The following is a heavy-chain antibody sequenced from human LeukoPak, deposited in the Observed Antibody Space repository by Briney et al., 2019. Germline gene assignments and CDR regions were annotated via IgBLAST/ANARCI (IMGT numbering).Heavy chain of an antibody. CDR1: GYTFTSYG. D-gene: IGHD3-16*01. J-gene: IGHJ5*02. CDR3: ARDRWGSTAHNWFDP. V-gene: IGHV1-18*01. Sequence: ASVKVSCKASGYTFTSYGISWVRQAPGQGLEWMGWISAYNGNTNYAQKFQGRVTMTRDTSISTAYMELSRLRSDDTAVYYCARDRWGSTAHNWFDPWGQGTLVTVSS. CDR2: ISAYNGNT.